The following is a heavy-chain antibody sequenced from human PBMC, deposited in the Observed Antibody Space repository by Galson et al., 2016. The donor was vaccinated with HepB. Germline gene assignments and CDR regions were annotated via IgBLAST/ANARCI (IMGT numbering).Heavy chain of an antibody. J-gene: IGHJ4*02. V-gene: IGHV4-4*02. CDR2: IHHGGRT. D-gene: IGHD2-21*01. CDR1: GGSIRDRDW. Sequence: SETLSLTCAVSGGSIRDRDWWSWVRQPPGKGLEWIGEIHHGGRTNYNPSLKSRVTISVDTSKNELSLDLTSVTAADTAVYYCARRIPPYGKMDSWGQGTLVTVSS. CDR3: ARRIPPYGKMDS.